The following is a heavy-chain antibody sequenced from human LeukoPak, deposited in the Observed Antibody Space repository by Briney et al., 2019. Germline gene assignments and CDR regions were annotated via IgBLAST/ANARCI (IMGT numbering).Heavy chain of an antibody. D-gene: IGHD4-17*01. Sequence: GGSLRLSCAASGFTFSSYGMHWVRQAPGKGLEWVSAVSASGGSTYYADSVKGRFTISRDNSKNTLYLQMNSLRAEDTAVYYCTKSPYGDYLIDYWGQGTLVTVSS. CDR2: VSASGGST. CDR3: TKSPYGDYLIDY. J-gene: IGHJ4*02. CDR1: GFTFSSYG. V-gene: IGHV3-23*01.